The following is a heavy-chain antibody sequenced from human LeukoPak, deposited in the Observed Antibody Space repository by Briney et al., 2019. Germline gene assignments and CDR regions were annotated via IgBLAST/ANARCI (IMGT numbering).Heavy chain of an antibody. Sequence: ASVKISCKASGYTFTVNYMHWVRHGPGQGLEWMGWVNPNSSGTNYAHKFQGTVTMTRHTSISTAYMELSRLRSDDTAVYYCARQALPYDSSGYIDYWGQGTLVTVSS. V-gene: IGHV1-2*02. D-gene: IGHD3-22*01. CDR3: ARQALPYDSSGYIDY. CDR1: GYTFTVNY. CDR2: VNPNSSGT. J-gene: IGHJ4*02.